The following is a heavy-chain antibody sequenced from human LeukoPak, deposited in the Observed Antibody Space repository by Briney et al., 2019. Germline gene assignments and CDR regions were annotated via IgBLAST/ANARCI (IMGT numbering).Heavy chain of an antibody. J-gene: IGHJ5*02. CDR1: GFTFSSYG. CDR3: ARDKLLEYGNWFDP. CDR2: IWYDGSNK. Sequence: PGRSLRLSCAASGFTFSSYGMHWVRQAPGKGLEWVAVIWYDGSNKYYADSVKGRFTISRDNSKNTLYLQMNSLRAEDTAVYYCARDKLLEYGNWFDPWGQGTLVSVSS. D-gene: IGHD3-10*01. V-gene: IGHV3-33*01.